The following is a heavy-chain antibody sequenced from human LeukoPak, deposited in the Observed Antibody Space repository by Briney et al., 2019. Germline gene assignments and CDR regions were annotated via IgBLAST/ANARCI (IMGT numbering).Heavy chain of an antibody. J-gene: IGHJ6*02. V-gene: IGHV1-18*01. D-gene: IGHD2-15*01. CDR3: ARDLDIVVVAAALRHYGLDV. Sequence: ASVKVSCKASGYTFTIYGISWVRQAPGQGLEWMGWISAYNGNTNYAQKLQGRVTMTTDTSTSTAYMELRSLRSDDTAVYYCARDLDIVVVAAALRHYGLDVWGQGTTVTVSS. CDR2: ISAYNGNT. CDR1: GYTFTIYG.